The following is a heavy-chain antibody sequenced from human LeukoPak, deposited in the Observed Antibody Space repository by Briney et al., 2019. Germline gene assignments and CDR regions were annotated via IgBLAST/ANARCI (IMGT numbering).Heavy chain of an antibody. CDR1: GYTFTGYY. D-gene: IGHD2-2*01. CDR2: INPNSGGT. CDR3: ALPRWYQLLHDFGVHNYGMDV. J-gene: IGHJ6*02. V-gene: IGHV1-2*02. Sequence: GASVKVSCKASGYTFTGYYMHWVRQAPGQGLVWMGWINPNSGGTNYAQKFQGRVTMTRDTSISTAYMELSRLRSDDTAVYYCALPRWYQLLHDFGVHNYGMDVWGQGTTVTVSS.